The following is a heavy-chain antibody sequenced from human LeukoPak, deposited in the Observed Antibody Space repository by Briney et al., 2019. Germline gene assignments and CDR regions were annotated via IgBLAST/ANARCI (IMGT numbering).Heavy chain of an antibody. J-gene: IGHJ3*02. V-gene: IGHV1-46*01. D-gene: IGHD4-23*01. CDR1: GYTFTSYY. Sequence: ASVKVSCKASGYTFTSYYIHWVRQAPGQGLEWMGIINPSSGSTSYAQKFQGRVTMTRDTSTSTAYMELSSLGSEDTAVYYCARDAYGGNSHDAFDIWGQGTVVTVSS. CDR2: INPSSGST. CDR3: ARDAYGGNSHDAFDI.